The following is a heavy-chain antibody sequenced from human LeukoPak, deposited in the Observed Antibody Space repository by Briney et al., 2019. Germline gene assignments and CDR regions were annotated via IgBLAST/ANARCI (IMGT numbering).Heavy chain of an antibody. CDR3: VSFYETY. J-gene: IGHJ4*02. CDR2: INGDGSWT. V-gene: IGHV3-74*01. Sequence: GGSLRLSCAASGNYWMHWVRQAPGKGLVWVSHINGDGSWTTYADSVKGRFAISKDNAKNTVYLQMNNLRAEDTAVYYCVSFYETYWGRGTLVTVSS. CDR1: GNYW. D-gene: IGHD2-2*01.